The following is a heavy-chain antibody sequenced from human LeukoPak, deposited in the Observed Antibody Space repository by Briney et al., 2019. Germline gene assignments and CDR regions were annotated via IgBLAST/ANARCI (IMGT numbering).Heavy chain of an antibody. Sequence: GGSLRLSCAAAGFTFSKFAMHWVRQAPGKGLEWVAVVSYDGSYRYYADSVKGRFTISRDNSKNTLYLQMNSLRAEDTAVYYCARAPGYGAAYYFDYWGQGTLVTVSS. V-gene: IGHV3-30*04. CDR1: GFTFSKFA. D-gene: IGHD1-1*01. CDR2: VSYDGSYR. J-gene: IGHJ4*02. CDR3: ARAPGYGAAYYFDY.